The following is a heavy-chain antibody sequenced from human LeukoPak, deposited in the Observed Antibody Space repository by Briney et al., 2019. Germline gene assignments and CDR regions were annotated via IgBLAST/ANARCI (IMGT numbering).Heavy chain of an antibody. J-gene: IGHJ4*02. D-gene: IGHD6-13*01. CDR3: ARGRRRIAAAGTPFDY. CDR2: IYYSGST. Sequence: SETLSLTCTVSGGSISSYYWSWIRQPPGKGLEWIGYIYYSGSTNYNPSLKSRVTISVDTSKNQFSLKLSSVTAADTAVYYCARGRRRIAAAGTPFDYRGQGTLVTVSS. V-gene: IGHV4-59*08. CDR1: GGSISSYY.